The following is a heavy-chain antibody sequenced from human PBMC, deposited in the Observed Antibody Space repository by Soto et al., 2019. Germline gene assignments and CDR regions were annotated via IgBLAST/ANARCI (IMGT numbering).Heavy chain of an antibody. CDR2: ISANNGHT. CDR1: GYNFFSYG. CDR3: ARDFRDSCGGASCIYFDY. J-gene: IGHJ4*02. D-gene: IGHD2-21*01. Sequence: QVQLVQSGAEMKEPGASVRVSCKASGYNFFSYGFSWVRQAPGQGLEWLGWISANNGHTNSADKFQGRLTLTTDATTSTAYMEFRSLRSDDTAVYFCARDFRDSCGGASCIYFDYWGQGTLVSVSS. V-gene: IGHV1-18*01.